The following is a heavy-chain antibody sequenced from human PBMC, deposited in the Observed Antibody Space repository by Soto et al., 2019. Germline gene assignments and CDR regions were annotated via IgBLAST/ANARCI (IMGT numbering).Heavy chain of an antibody. Sequence: QVQLVASGGGVVQPGRSLRLSCAASGFTFSSYGMHWVRQAPGKWLERVAVISYDGSNKDYADSVKGRFTISRDNSKNTLYLQMNSLRVEDTAVYYCAQALLRPGRAYGMDVWGQGTTVNVSS. CDR2: ISYDGSNK. CDR3: AQALLRPGRAYGMDV. J-gene: IGHJ6*02. CDR1: GFTFSSYG. V-gene: IGHV3-30*18.